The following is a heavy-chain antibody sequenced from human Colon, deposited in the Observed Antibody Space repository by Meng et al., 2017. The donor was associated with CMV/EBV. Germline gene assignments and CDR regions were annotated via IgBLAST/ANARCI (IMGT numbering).Heavy chain of an antibody. CDR1: GYTFTGYY. J-gene: IGHJ5*01. V-gene: IGHV1-2*02. Sequence: ASAKVSCKASGYTFTGYYLNWVRQAPGQGLEWMGWIIPNSGDTSYAQKSQGRVTMTGDTSISTAYMELSSLNSDDTAVYYCARLRQDTLFWSGYYVSWFDPWGQGTLVTVSS. CDR2: IIPNSGDT. CDR3: ARLRQDTLFWSGYYVSWFDP. D-gene: IGHD3-3*01.